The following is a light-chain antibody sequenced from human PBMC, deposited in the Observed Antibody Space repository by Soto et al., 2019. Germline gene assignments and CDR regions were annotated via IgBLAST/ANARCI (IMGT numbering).Light chain of an antibody. CDR1: QSVSSN. CDR3: QQYNNWPPIT. CDR2: GAS. Sequence: EIVMTQSPATLFVSQVERATLAFSASQSVSSNLAWYQQKPGQAPRLLIYGASTRATGIPARFSGSGSGTEFTLTISSLQSEDFAVYYCQQYNNWPPITFGQGTRLEN. J-gene: IGKJ5*01. V-gene: IGKV3-15*01.